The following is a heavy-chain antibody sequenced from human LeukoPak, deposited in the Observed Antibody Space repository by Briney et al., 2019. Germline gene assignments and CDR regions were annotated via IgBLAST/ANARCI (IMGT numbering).Heavy chain of an antibody. CDR2: ISSSSSYI. V-gene: IGHV3-21*01. CDR3: ARRGYSYGYVSGFDP. Sequence: GGSLRLSCAASGFTFSSYSMNWVRQAPGKGLESVSSISSSSSYIYYADSVKGRFTISRDNAKNSLYLQMNSLRAEDTAVYYCARRGYSYGYVSGFDPWGQGTLVTVSS. CDR1: GFTFSSYS. J-gene: IGHJ5*02. D-gene: IGHD5-18*01.